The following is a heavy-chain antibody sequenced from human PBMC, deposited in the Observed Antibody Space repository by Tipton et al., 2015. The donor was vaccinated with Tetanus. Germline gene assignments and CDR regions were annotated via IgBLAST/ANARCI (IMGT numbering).Heavy chain of an antibody. CDR2: SWYDGTDQ. J-gene: IGHJ4*02. D-gene: IGHD2-15*01. CDR1: GFTFSSYG. V-gene: IGHV3-33*01. Sequence: SLRLSCAASGFTFSSYGIHWVRQAPGKGLEWVAVSWYDGTDQYYADSVKGRFTLSRDNSKNTLYLEMNSLRAEDTALYYCAREADCSGGSCFSGDFDHWGQGTQVTVSS. CDR3: AREADCSGGSCFSGDFDH.